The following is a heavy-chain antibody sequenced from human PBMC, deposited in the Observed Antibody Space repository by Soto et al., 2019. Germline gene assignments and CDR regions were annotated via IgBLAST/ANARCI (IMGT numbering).Heavy chain of an antibody. CDR2: IIANGGT. V-gene: IGHV3-23*01. J-gene: IGHJ4*02. CDR3: AKDYTVAADPSSVILFDY. Sequence: PGGSLRLSCAASGFTFNHYAISWGRQAPGKGLEWVSIIIANGGTFYADSVKGRFTISRDNSKNTVYLQMSSLRVEDTAIYYCAKDYTVAADPSSVILFDYWGQGALVTVSS. D-gene: IGHD2-15*01. CDR1: GFTFNHYA.